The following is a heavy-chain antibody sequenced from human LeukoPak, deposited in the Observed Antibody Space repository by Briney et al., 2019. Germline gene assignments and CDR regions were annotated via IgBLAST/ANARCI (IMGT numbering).Heavy chain of an antibody. J-gene: IGHJ6*04. Sequence: GGSLRLSCAASGFTFSCSYMTCVRQGPGKGLEWVAIVKQDESEKSYVDSMKGRFTISRDNAKSSLYLQMNSLRAEDTAVYYCAEFGITMIGGVWGKGTTVTISS. CDR1: GFTFSCSY. CDR2: VKQDESEK. CDR3: AEFGITMIGGV. D-gene: IGHD3-10*02. V-gene: IGHV3-7*01.